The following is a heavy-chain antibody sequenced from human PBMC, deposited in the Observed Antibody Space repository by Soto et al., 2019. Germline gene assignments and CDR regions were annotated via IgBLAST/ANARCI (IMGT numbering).Heavy chain of an antibody. D-gene: IGHD5-18*01. V-gene: IGHV3-15*01. CDR2: IKSKTDGGTT. Sequence: GGSLRLSCGASGVTCSNAWMSWVRQAPGKGLEWVGLIKSKTDGGTTDYAAPVKGRFTISRDDSKNTLYLQMNSLKTEDTAVYYCTTAGYSYGPSVYWGQGTLVTVSS. CDR3: TTAGYSYGPSVY. J-gene: IGHJ4*02. CDR1: GVTCSNAW.